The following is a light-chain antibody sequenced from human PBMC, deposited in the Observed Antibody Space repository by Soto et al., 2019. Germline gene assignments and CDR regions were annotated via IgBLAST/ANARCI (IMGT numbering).Light chain of an antibody. Sequence: DLPMTQSPSSLSASVGDRVKITRRASQGISNYLAWYPKKPGKVPKLLIYAASTLQSGVPSRFSGSGSGTDFNLTISSLQTEDFATYFCQQTYSAPPTFGQGTKLDIK. CDR2: AAS. J-gene: IGKJ1*01. V-gene: IGKV1-27*01. CDR3: QQTYSAPPT. CDR1: QGISNY.